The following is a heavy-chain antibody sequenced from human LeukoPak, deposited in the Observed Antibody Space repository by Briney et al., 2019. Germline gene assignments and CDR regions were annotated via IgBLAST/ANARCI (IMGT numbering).Heavy chain of an antibody. CDR3: TTQADY. J-gene: IGHJ4*02. CDR1: GFTFSNAW. V-gene: IGHV3-15*01. CDR2: VISKTDGGTT. Sequence: PGGSLRLSCAASGFTFSNAWMSWVRQAPGKGLEWVGRVISKTDGGTTDYAAPVKGRFTISRDDSKNTLYLQMNSLKTEDTAVYYCTTQADYWGQGTLVTVSS.